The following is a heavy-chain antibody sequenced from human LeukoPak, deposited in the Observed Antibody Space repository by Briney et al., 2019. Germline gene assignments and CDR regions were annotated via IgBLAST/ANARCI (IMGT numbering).Heavy chain of an antibody. V-gene: IGHV3-9*01. CDR2: ISWNSGSI. D-gene: IGHD1-26*01. J-gene: IGHJ4*02. CDR1: GFTFDDYA. Sequence: GRSLRLSCAASGFTFDDYAMHLVRQAPGKGLEWVSGISWNSGSIGYADSVKGRFTISRDNAKNSLYLQMNSLRAEDTALYYCAKDAEWELLRVRFDYWGQGTLVTVSS. CDR3: AKDAEWELLRVRFDY.